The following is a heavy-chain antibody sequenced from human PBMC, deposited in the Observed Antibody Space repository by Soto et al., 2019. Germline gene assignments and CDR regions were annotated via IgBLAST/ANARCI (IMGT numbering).Heavy chain of an antibody. J-gene: IGHJ4*02. CDR1: GGSISSYY. D-gene: IGHD5-12*01. V-gene: IGHV4-59*08. CDR3: ARWLGYGPHFDY. Sequence: PSETLSLTCTVSGGSISSYYLSWIRQPPGKGLEWIGYIYHSGSTYYNPSLKSRVTISVDRSKNQFSLKLGSVTAADTAVYYCARWLGYGPHFDYWGQGTLVTVSS. CDR2: IYHSGST.